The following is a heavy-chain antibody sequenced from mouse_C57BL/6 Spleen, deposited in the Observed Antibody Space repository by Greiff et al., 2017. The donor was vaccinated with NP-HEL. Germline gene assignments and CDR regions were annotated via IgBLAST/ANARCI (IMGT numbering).Heavy chain of an antibody. CDR3: ARGVTGTLAY. V-gene: IGHV1-81*01. J-gene: IGHJ3*01. CDR1: GYTFTSYG. Sequence: QVHVKQSGAELARPGASVKLSCKASGYTFTSYGISWVKQRTGQGLEWIGEIYPRSGNTYYNEKFKGKATLTADKSSSTAYMELRSLTSEDSAVYFCARGVTGTLAYWGQGTLVTVSA. CDR2: IYPRSGNT. D-gene: IGHD4-1*01.